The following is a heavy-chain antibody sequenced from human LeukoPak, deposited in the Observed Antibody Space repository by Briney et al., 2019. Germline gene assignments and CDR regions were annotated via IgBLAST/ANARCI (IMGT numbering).Heavy chain of an antibody. CDR3: AKDLGRGSYRYNYFDY. J-gene: IGHJ4*02. V-gene: IGHV3-9*01. D-gene: IGHD1-26*01. CDR2: ISWNSGSI. Sequence: PGGSLRLSCAASGFTFDDYAMHWVRQAPGKGLEWVSGISWNSGSIGYADSVKGRFTISRDNAKNSLHLQMNSLRAEDTALYYCAKDLGRGSYRYNYFDYWGQGTLVTVPS. CDR1: GFTFDDYA.